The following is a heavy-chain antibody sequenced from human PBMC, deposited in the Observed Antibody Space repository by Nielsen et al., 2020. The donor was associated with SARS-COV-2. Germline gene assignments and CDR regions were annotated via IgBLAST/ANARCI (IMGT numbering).Heavy chain of an antibody. J-gene: IGHJ4*02. V-gene: IGHV3-23*01. CDR3: ASGTGPYFDY. CDR2: ISGSGGST. D-gene: IGHD6-13*01. Sequence: GESLKISCAASGFTFSSYAMSWVRQAPGKGLEWVSAISGSGGSTYYADSVKGRFTISRDNSKNTLYLQMNSLRAEDTAVYYCASGTGPYFDYWGQGTLVTVSS. CDR1: GFTFSSYA.